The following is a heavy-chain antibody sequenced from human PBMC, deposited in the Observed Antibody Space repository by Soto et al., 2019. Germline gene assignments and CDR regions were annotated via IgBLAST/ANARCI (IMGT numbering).Heavy chain of an antibody. V-gene: IGHV4-30-4*02. Sequence: SSATLSLTCTVSGGSISSGDCSWGWIRQPPGKGLEWIGFMYYSGSTYYIPSLKSRVTISVDTSKNQFSLKLSSVTAADTAVYYCARERRLRGGGWYWFDPWGQGTLVTVSS. CDR3: ARERRLRGGGWYWFDP. CDR1: GGSISSGDCS. CDR2: MYYSGST. J-gene: IGHJ5*02. D-gene: IGHD3-10*01.